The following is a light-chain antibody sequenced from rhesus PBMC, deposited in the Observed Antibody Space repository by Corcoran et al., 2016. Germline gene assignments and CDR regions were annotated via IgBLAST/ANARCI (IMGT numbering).Light chain of an antibody. CDR2: KAA. J-gene: IGKJ4*01. CDR1: QGISSW. V-gene: IGKV1-22*01. CDR3: QQYSSRPLT. Sequence: DIQMTQSPSSLSASVGDTVTITCRASQGISSWLAWYQQKPGKAPKLLFYKAASLQSGVPSRFSGSGAGTDFTLTISSLQSEYFATYYCQQYSSRPLTFGGGTKVELK.